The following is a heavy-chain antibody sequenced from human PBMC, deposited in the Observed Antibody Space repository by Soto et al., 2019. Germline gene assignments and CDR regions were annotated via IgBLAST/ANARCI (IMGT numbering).Heavy chain of an antibody. D-gene: IGHD3-9*01. CDR2: IWYDGSNK. CDR3: ARDPSTYYDILTGYSGGYYFDY. CDR1: GFTFSSYA. Sequence: GGSLRLSCAASGFTFSSYAMSWVRQAPGKGLEWVAVIWYDGSNKYYADSVKGRFTISRDNSKNTLYLQMNSLRAEDTAVYYCARDPSTYYDILTGYSGGYYFDYWGQGTLVTAPQ. J-gene: IGHJ4*02. V-gene: IGHV3-33*08.